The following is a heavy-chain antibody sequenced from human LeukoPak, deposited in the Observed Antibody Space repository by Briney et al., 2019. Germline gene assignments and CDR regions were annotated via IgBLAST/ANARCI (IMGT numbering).Heavy chain of an antibody. CDR2: IQNSGTT. V-gene: IGHV4-39*01. D-gene: IGHD5-12*01. Sequence: SETLSLTCTVSGGSISSSGHFCGWIRQPPGKGLEWIGSIQNSGTTHYNPSLKSRLTISVDTSKNQFSLNLNSVTAADTAVYYCARTGGYSGYDLLRAFDIWGQGTMVTVPS. CDR3: ARTGGYSGYDLLRAFDI. CDR1: GGSISSSGHF. J-gene: IGHJ3*02.